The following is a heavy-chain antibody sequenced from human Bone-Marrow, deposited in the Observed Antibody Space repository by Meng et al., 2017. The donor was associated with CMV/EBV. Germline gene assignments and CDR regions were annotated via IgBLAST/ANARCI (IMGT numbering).Heavy chain of an antibody. CDR3: ARDASGWSSD. Sequence: GGSLRLSCATSGFSLRNSWMSWLRQAPGKGLECVANLKGDGSEKYYVDSVKGRFTISGDNAENSLFLQMNSLRDEDTAVYFCARDASGWSSDWGQGTLVTVSS. V-gene: IGHV3-7*01. D-gene: IGHD6-19*01. J-gene: IGHJ4*02. CDR2: LKGDGSEK. CDR1: GFSLRNSW.